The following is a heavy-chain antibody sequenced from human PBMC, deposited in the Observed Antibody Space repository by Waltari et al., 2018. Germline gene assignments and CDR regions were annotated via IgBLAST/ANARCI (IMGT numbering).Heavy chain of an antibody. CDR1: GGSISSSS. CDR2: ISSSSSYI. Sequence: LQLQESGPGLVKPSETLSLTCTVSGGSISSSSYYWGWIRQPPGKGLEWVSSISSSSSYIYYADSVKGRFTISRDNAKNSLYLQMNSLRAEDTAVYYCASLSSSWYDYWGQGTLVTVSS. D-gene: IGHD6-13*01. CDR3: ASLSSSWYDY. V-gene: IGHV3-21*01. J-gene: IGHJ4*02.